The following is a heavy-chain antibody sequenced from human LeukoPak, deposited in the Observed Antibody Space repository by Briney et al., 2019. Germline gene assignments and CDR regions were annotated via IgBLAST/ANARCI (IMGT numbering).Heavy chain of an antibody. Sequence: SETLSLTCAVYGGSFSGYYWSWIRQPPGKGLEWIGEINHSGSTNYNPSLKSRVTISVDTSKNQISLKLSSVTAADTAVYYCANRFVVVPAAIFTSAGSWFDPWGQGTLVTVSS. D-gene: IGHD2-2*01. J-gene: IGHJ5*02. CDR1: GGSFSGYY. V-gene: IGHV4-34*01. CDR2: INHSGST. CDR3: ANRFVVVPAAIFTSAGSWFDP.